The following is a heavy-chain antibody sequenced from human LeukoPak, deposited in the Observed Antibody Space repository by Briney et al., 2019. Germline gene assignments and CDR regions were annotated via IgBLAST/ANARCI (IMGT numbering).Heavy chain of an antibody. J-gene: IGHJ5*02. CDR3: ARGGRAPGRIAARFGWFDP. D-gene: IGHD6-6*01. CDR1: GGSFSGYY. CDR2: INHSGST. Sequence: SETLSLTCAVYGGSFSGYYWSWIRQPPGKGLEWIGEINHSGSTNYNPSLKSRVTISVDTSKDQFSLKLSSVTAADTAVYYCARGGRAPGRIAARFGWFDPWGQGTLVTVSS. V-gene: IGHV4-34*01.